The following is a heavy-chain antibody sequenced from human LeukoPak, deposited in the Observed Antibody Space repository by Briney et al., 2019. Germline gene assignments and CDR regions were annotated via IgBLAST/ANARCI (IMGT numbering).Heavy chain of an antibody. CDR1: GGSISGRSYY. CDR3: ATGDSSGYCYDY. CDR2: IYYSGST. V-gene: IGHV4-39*01. D-gene: IGHD3-22*01. Sequence: PSETLSLTCTVSGGSISGRSYYWGWIRQPPGKGLEWIGSIYYSGSTYYNPSLKSRVTISVDTSKNQFSLKLSSVTAADTAVYYCATGDSSGYCYDYWGQGTLVTVSS. J-gene: IGHJ4*02.